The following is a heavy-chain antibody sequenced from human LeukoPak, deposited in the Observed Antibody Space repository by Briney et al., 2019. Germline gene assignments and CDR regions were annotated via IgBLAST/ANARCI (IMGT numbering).Heavy chain of an antibody. CDR1: GFTLSSYA. J-gene: IGHJ4*02. CDR2: ISYDGSNK. CDR3: ARGRYRSSTSCYDY. V-gene: IGHV3-30*01. D-gene: IGHD2-2*01. Sequence: TGRSLRLSCAASGFTLSSYAVHWARQAPGEGLEWVAVISYDGSNKYYAHSVKGRFTISRDNSNYTLYLQMNSLRAEDTAVYYCARGRYRSSTSCYDYWGQGTLVTVSS.